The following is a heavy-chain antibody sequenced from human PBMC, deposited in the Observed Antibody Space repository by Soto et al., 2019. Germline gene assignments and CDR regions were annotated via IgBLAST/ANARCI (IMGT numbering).Heavy chain of an antibody. CDR3: AREFPYYVSSDSYLDY. D-gene: IGHD3-16*01. CDR2: TYYRSKWYN. Sequence: SQTLSLTCVISGDSVSDNSAAWNWIRQSPSRGLEWLGRTYYRSKWYNDYAVSVKSRITVTPDTSKNQFSLHLNSVTPEDTAVYCCAREFPYYVSSDSYLDYWGQGALVTVSS. J-gene: IGHJ4*02. CDR1: GDSVSDNSAA. V-gene: IGHV6-1*01.